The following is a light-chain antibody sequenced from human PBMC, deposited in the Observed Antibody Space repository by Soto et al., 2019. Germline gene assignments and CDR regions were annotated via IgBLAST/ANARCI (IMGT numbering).Light chain of an antibody. CDR1: QSVSSY. Sequence: EIVLTQSPATLSLSPGEGATLSCRASQSVSSYLVWYQQKPGQAPRLLISDASNRATGIPARFSGSGSGTDFTLTISSLEPEVFAVYYCQQRSNWPLTFGGGTKVEIK. CDR2: DAS. CDR3: QQRSNWPLT. V-gene: IGKV3-11*01. J-gene: IGKJ4*01.